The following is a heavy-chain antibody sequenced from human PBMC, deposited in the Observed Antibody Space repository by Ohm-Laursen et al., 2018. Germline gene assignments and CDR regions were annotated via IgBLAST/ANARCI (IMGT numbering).Heavy chain of an antibody. V-gene: IGHV4-59*02. J-gene: IGHJ5*02. CDR1: GGSVSSYY. Sequence: TLSLTCTVSGGSVSSYYWSWIRQPPGKGLEWIGYIYYSGSTNYNPSLKSRVTISVDTSKNQFSLKLSSVTAADTAVYYCARDRRRGWFDPWGQGTLVTVSS. CDR2: IYYSGST. D-gene: IGHD3-10*01. CDR3: ARDRRRGWFDP.